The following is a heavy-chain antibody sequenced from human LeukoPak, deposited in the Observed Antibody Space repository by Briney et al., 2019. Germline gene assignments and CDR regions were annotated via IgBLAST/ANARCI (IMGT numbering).Heavy chain of an antibody. CDR2: IYYSGST. J-gene: IGHJ6*02. CDR1: GGSISSGGYY. CDR3: ARDKVSGLAVAGNNYYYGMDV. D-gene: IGHD6-19*01. V-gene: IGHV4-31*03. Sequence: PSETLSLTCTVSGGSISSGGYYWSWIRQHPGEGLEWIGYIYYSGSTYYNPSLKSRVTISVDTSKNQFSLKLSSVTAADTAVYYCARDKVSGLAVAGNNYYYGMDVWGQGTTVTVSS.